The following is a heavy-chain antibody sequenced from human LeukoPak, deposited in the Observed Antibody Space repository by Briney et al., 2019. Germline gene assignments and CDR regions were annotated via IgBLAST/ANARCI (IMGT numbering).Heavy chain of an antibody. Sequence: PGGSLRLSCAASGFTSSSYWMSWVRQAPGKGLEWVAFIRPDGSNEYYAASVRGRFAISRDNSQNTLHLQMNSLRLEDTAVYYCVKDWGVLPDYTADGFDIWGPGTMVTVSS. J-gene: IGHJ3*02. CDR1: GFTSSSYW. D-gene: IGHD3-10*01. CDR3: VKDWGVLPDYTADGFDI. CDR2: IRPDGSNE. V-gene: IGHV3-30*02.